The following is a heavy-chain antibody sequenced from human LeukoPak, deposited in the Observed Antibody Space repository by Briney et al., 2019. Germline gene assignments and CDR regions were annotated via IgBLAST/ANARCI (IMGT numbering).Heavy chain of an antibody. J-gene: IGHJ4*02. Sequence: GGSLRLSCTASGFTFGDYAMSWVRQAPGKGLEWVGFNRSKPYGGTTEYAASVKGRFTISRDDSKSIAYLQMNSLKTEDTAVYYCTASMIVVVIDYWGQGTLVTVSS. CDR1: GFTFGDYA. V-gene: IGHV3-49*04. D-gene: IGHD3-22*01. CDR3: TASMIVVVIDY. CDR2: NRSKPYGGTT.